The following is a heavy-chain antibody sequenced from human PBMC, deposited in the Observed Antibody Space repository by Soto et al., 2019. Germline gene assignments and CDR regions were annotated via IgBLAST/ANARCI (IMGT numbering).Heavy chain of an antibody. V-gene: IGHV1-18*01. Sequence: ASVKVSCKASGYTFTSYGISWVRQAPGQGLERMGWISAYNGNTNYAQKLQGRVTMTTDTSTSTAYMELRSLRSDDTAVYYCARDQGSYYHYYYYGMDVWGQGTTVTVSS. CDR2: ISAYNGNT. J-gene: IGHJ6*02. D-gene: IGHD3-10*01. CDR1: GYTFTSYG. CDR3: ARDQGSYYHYYYYGMDV.